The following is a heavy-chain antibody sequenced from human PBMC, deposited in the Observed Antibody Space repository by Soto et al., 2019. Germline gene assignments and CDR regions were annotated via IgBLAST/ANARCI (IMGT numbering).Heavy chain of an antibody. CDR2: IYHSGST. J-gene: IGHJ6*02. Sequence: QVQLQESGPGLVKPSGTLSLTCAVSGGSISSSNWWSWVRQPPGKGLEWIGEIYHSGSTNYNPSLKSRVTISVDKSENQFSLKLSSVTAADTAVYYCARALYSGYDHSGRHYYYGMDVWGQGTTVTVSS. D-gene: IGHD5-12*01. CDR3: ARALYSGYDHSGRHYYYGMDV. CDR1: GGSISSSNW. V-gene: IGHV4-4*02.